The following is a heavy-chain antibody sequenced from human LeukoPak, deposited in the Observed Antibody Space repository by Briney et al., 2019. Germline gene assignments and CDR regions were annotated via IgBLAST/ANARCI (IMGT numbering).Heavy chain of an antibody. V-gene: IGHV1-18*01. Sequence: ASVKVSCKASGYTFTSYDINWVRQATGQGLEWMGWMNPNSGNTNYAQRLQGRVTMTTDTSTSTAYMDLRSLRSDDTAVCYCARRGSSWYFDLWGRGTLVTVSS. J-gene: IGHJ2*01. CDR3: ARRGSSWYFDL. CDR2: MNPNSGNT. D-gene: IGHD2-2*01. CDR1: GYTFTSYD.